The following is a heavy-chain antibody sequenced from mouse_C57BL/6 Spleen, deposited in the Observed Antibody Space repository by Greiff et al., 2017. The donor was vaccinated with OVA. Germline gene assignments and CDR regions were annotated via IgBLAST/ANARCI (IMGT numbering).Heavy chain of an antibody. CDR3: TRQYGSRASHAMDY. Sequence: VKLVESGAELVRPGASVTLSCKASGYTFTDYEMHWVKQTPVHGLEWIGAIDPETGGTAYNQKFKGKAILTADKSSSTAYMELRSLTSEDSAVYYCTRQYGSRASHAMDYWGQGTSVTVSS. CDR1: GYTFTDYE. CDR2: IDPETGGT. V-gene: IGHV1-15*01. D-gene: IGHD1-1*01. J-gene: IGHJ4*01.